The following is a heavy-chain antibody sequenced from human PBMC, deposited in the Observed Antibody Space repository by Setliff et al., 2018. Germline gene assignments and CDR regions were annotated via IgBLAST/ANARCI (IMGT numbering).Heavy chain of an antibody. Sequence: LSETLSLTCTVSGDSISSGYYYWTWIRQSAGKGLEWIGHFYTSGNTNYNPSLKSRVTISVDTSKNQFSLKLSSVTAADTATYYCARGGPTLTISRVLVVSSLDPWGQGSRVTSPQ. CDR2: FYTSGNT. CDR1: GDSISSGYYY. D-gene: IGHD3-3*01. J-gene: IGHJ5*02. V-gene: IGHV4-61*09. CDR3: ARGGPTLTISRVLVVSSLDP.